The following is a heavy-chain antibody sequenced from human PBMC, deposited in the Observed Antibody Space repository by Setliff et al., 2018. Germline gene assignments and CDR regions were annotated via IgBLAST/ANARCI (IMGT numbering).Heavy chain of an antibody. J-gene: IGHJ4*02. D-gene: IGHD1-1*01. CDR2: IYYSGST. CDR1: GGSLSSGVYY. V-gene: IGHV4-61*08. Sequence: LSLTCTVSGGSLSSGVYYWSWIRQPPGKGLEWIGYIYYSGSTNYNPSLKGRLTISVDTAQNQFSLRLTSVTAADTAVYYCARTGTYRYFDYWGQGALVTVSS. CDR3: ARTGTYRYFDY.